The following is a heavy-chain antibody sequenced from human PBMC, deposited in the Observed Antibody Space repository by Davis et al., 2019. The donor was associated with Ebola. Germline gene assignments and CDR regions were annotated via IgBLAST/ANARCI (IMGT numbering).Heavy chain of an antibody. Sequence: SETLSLTCAVYGGSFSGYLWSWVRQAPGKGLEWVGEVSRSGDTNYNPSLEGRVTISLDTSKNQFSLSLDSMTAADTAVYYCARTALTSISDSGLGYNYFDPWGQGTLVTVSS. CDR2: VSRSGDT. V-gene: IGHV4-34*01. CDR1: GGSFSGYL. CDR3: ARTALTSISDSGLGYNYFDP. D-gene: IGHD2-21*02. J-gene: IGHJ5*02.